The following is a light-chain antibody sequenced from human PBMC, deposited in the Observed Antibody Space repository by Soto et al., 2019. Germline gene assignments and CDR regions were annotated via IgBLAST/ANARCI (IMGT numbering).Light chain of an antibody. CDR3: QQYGRSLT. Sequence: EIVLTQSPGTLSLSPGERATLSCRASQSVNNNYLAWYQQKRGQAPRLLVYGASTRAPGIPDRFSGSVSGTDFTLTISRLEPEDFAVYYCQQYGRSLTFGGGTKVEMK. CDR2: GAS. J-gene: IGKJ4*01. CDR1: QSVNNNY. V-gene: IGKV3-20*01.